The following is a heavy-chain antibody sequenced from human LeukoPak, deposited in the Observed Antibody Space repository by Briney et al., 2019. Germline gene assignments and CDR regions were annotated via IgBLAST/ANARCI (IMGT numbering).Heavy chain of an antibody. V-gene: IGHV3-23*01. D-gene: IGHD3-10*01. Sequence: GGSLRLSCAASGFTFSSYAMSWVRHAPGKGLEWVSAISGSGGSTYYADSVKGRLTISRDNSKNTAYLQMNSLRAEDTAVYYCAKEEGFGDLWFDPWGQGTLVTVSS. CDR1: GFTFSSYA. CDR3: AKEEGFGDLWFDP. J-gene: IGHJ5*02. CDR2: ISGSGGST.